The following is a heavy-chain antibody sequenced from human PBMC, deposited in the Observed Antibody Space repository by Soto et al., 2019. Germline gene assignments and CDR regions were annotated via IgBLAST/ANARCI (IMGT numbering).Heavy chain of an antibody. Sequence: QVQLVQSGAEVKKPGSSVKVSCKASGGTFSSYAISWVRQAPGQGLEWMGGVIPIFGTANYAQKFQGRVTITADESTSTAYMELSSLRSEDTAAYYCASRGGTAMGVGAGMDVWGQGTTVTVSS. J-gene: IGHJ6*02. CDR3: ASRGGTAMGVGAGMDV. CDR1: GGTFSSYA. D-gene: IGHD5-18*01. V-gene: IGHV1-69*01. CDR2: VIPIFGTA.